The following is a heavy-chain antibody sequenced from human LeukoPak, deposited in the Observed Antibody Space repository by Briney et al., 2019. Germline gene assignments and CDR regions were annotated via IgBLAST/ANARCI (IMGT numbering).Heavy chain of an antibody. V-gene: IGHV4-34*01. CDR3: ARWSAVWHYFDH. CDR1: GESFSSFY. CDR2: INHSGST. J-gene: IGHJ4*02. Sequence: SETLSLTCAVYGESFSSFYWSWIRQPPGKGLEWIGEINHSGSTTYNPSLESRVTISVDTSKNQFSLNLTSVTAADTAVYFCARWSAVWHYFDHWGQGTLVTVSS. D-gene: IGHD2-2*01.